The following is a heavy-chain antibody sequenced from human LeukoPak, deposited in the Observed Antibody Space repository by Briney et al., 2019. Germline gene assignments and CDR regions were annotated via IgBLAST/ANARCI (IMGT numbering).Heavy chain of an antibody. Sequence: SETLSLTCTVSGGSISSSSYYWGWIRQPPGRGLDWIGTNYYAGGTYYNPSLKSRVTISVDTSKNQFSLRLSSVTDADTAVYYCARGFGESEYYYYGMDVWGQGTTVTVSS. CDR3: ARGFGESEYYYYGMDV. D-gene: IGHD3-10*01. J-gene: IGHJ6*02. CDR2: NYYAGGT. V-gene: IGHV4-39*01. CDR1: GGSISSSSYY.